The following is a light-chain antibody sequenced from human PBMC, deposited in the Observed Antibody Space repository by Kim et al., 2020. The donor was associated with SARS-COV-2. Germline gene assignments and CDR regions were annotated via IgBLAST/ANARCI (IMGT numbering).Light chain of an antibody. J-gene: IGLJ3*02. V-gene: IGLV3-21*04. Sequence: SYELTQPPSVSVAPGKTARITCGGNNIGSKSVHWYQQKPGQAPMLVIYYDSDRPSGIPERFSGSNSGNTATLTISRVEAGDEADDYCQVWDSSSDHWVFGGGTQLTVL. CDR1: NIGSKS. CDR2: YDS. CDR3: QVWDSSSDHWV.